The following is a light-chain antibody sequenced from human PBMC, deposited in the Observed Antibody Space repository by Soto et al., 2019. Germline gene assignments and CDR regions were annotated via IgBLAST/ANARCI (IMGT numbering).Light chain of an antibody. J-gene: IGKJ5*01. V-gene: IGKV3-11*01. Sequence: EIVLTQSPATLSLSPGERATLSCRASQSVSSYLAWYQQKPGQAPRLLIYDASNRATGIPARFSGSGSGTDFTLPISSLEPEDFAVYYCQQRSNWPPGGPITFGQGTRLEMK. CDR3: QQRSNWPPGGPIT. CDR1: QSVSSY. CDR2: DAS.